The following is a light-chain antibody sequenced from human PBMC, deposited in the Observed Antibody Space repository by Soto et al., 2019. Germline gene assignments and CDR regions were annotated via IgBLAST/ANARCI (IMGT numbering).Light chain of an antibody. CDR1: NIGSKS. CDR3: QVWDSSSEVV. V-gene: IGLV3-21*02. Sequence: SYELTQPPSVSVAPGQTARITCGGNNIGSKSVQWYQQKPGQAPVVVVYDDSDRPSGMPERFSGSNSGNTATLTISRVEAGDEADYYCQVWDSSSEVVFGGGTQLTVL. CDR2: DDS. J-gene: IGLJ2*01.